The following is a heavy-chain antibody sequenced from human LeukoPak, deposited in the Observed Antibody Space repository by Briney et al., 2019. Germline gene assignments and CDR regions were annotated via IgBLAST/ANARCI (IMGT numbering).Heavy chain of an antibody. Sequence: GGSLRLSCAASGFTFSSYSMNWVRQAPGKGLEWVSYISSSSSTIYYADSVKGRFTISRDNAKNSLYLQMNSLRAEDTAVYYCARDARQQLVERFDYWGQGTLVTVSS. CDR1: GFTFSSYS. CDR3: ARDARQQLVERFDY. J-gene: IGHJ4*02. V-gene: IGHV3-48*01. CDR2: ISSSSSTI. D-gene: IGHD6-13*01.